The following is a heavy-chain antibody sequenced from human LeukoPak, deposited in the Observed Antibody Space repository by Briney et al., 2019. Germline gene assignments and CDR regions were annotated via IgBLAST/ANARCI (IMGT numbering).Heavy chain of an antibody. Sequence: GGSLRLSCAASGFTFSSYWMNWVRQAPGKGLEWVSRVDSAGSTTTYTVSVKGRFTISRDNARNTLCLQMSSLRVEDSAVYYCVREGSGSLLRFDYWGQGILVTVSS. V-gene: IGHV3-74*01. D-gene: IGHD1-26*01. CDR1: GFTFSSYW. J-gene: IGHJ4*02. CDR3: VREGSGSLLRFDY. CDR2: VDSAGSTT.